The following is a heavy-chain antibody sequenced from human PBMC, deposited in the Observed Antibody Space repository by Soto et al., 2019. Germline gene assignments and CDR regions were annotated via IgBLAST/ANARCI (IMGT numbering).Heavy chain of an antibody. CDR2: IIPLFGTA. Sequence: QVQLVQSGTEVKKPGSSVKVSCKASGGTFSTYTMTWVRQAPGQGLEWMGGIIPLFGTANYAQKFQGRVTITADESTSTVYMELSSLRSEDTAVYYCARGHGVIIGAMDVWGQGTAVTVSS. D-gene: IGHD3-3*01. CDR3: ARGHGVIIGAMDV. CDR1: GGTFSTYT. V-gene: IGHV1-69*01. J-gene: IGHJ6*02.